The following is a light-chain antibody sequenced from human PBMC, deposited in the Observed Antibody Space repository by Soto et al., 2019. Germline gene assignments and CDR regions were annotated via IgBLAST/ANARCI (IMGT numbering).Light chain of an antibody. Sequence: EIVLTQSPGTLSLSPGERATLSCRASQRVSSNFLAWYQQKPGQAPRLLIYGASSRATGIPDRFSGSGSGTDFTLTISRLEPEDFAVYYCQQYGSSSWTFGQGTKVEIK. CDR2: GAS. CDR1: QRVSSNF. V-gene: IGKV3-20*01. J-gene: IGKJ1*01. CDR3: QQYGSSSWT.